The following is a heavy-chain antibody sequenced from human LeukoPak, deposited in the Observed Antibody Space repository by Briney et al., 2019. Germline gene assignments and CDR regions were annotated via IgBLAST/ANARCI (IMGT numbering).Heavy chain of an antibody. V-gene: IGHV4-34*01. Sequence: PSETLSLTCAVYGGSFSGYYWSWIRQPPGKGLEWIGEINHSGSTNYNPSLKSRVTISVDTSKNQFSLKLSSVTAADTAVYYCARGGLLSIVVRVRYFDYWGQGTLVTVSS. J-gene: IGHJ4*02. D-gene: IGHD2-15*01. CDR2: INHSGST. CDR3: ARGGLLSIVVRVRYFDY. CDR1: GGSFSGYY.